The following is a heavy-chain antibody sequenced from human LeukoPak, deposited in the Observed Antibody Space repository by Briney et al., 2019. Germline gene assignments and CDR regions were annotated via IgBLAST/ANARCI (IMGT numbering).Heavy chain of an antibody. Sequence: PSETLSLTCTVSGGSISSGGYYWSWIRQHPGKGLEWIGYIYHSGSTFYNPSLRGRVSISVDRSKNQFSLKLSSVTAADTAVYYCAREGSGWDPFDSWGQGTLVTVSS. CDR3: AREGSGWDPFDS. V-gene: IGHV4-31*03. CDR1: GGSISSGGYY. CDR2: IYHSGST. D-gene: IGHD6-19*01. J-gene: IGHJ4*02.